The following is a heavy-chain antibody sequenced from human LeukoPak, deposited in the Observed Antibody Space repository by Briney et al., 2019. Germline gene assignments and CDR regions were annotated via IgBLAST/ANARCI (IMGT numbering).Heavy chain of an antibody. Sequence: ASETLSLTCTVSGGSISSYYWRWIRPPAGKGLEWIGRIYTSGSTNFNPSLKSRVTMSVDTSKNQYSLKLSSVTAADTAVYYCARFDGYSRHFDYWGQGTLVTVSS. V-gene: IGHV4-4*07. CDR3: ARFDGYSRHFDY. D-gene: IGHD5-24*01. CDR2: IYTSGST. J-gene: IGHJ4*02. CDR1: GGSISSYY.